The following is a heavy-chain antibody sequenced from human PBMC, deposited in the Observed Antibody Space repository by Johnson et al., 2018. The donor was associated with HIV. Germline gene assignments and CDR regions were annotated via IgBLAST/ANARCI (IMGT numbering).Heavy chain of an antibody. CDR1: GLTFSDYD. J-gene: IGHJ3*02. V-gene: IGHV3-13*01. CDR2: IGTAGDT. CDR3: ARDTGGAALDS. Sequence: EVQLVESGGVVVQPGGSLRLSCAASGLTFSDYDMSWIRQAPGKGLEWVSAIGTAGDTYYPGSVKGRFTISRDNSKNTLYLQMNSLRAEDTAVYYCARDTGGAALDSWGQGTMVTVSS. D-gene: IGHD2-21*01.